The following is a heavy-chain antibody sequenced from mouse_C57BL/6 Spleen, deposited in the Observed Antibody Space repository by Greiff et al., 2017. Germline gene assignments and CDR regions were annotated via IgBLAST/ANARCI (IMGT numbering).Heavy chain of an antibody. D-gene: IGHD1-1*01. V-gene: IGHV1-52*01. CDR1: GYTFTSYW. Sequence: QVQLQQPGAELVRPGSSVKLSCKASGYTFTSYWMHWVKQRPIQGLEWIGNIDPSDSETHYNQKFKDKATLTVDKSSSTAYMQRSSLTSEDSAVYYCARGSYGSSFDDWGQGTTLTVSS. CDR3: ARGSYGSSFDD. J-gene: IGHJ2*01. CDR2: IDPSDSET.